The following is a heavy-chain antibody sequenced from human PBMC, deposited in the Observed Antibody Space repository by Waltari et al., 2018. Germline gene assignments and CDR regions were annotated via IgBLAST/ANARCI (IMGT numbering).Heavy chain of an antibody. CDR2: INHRGST. J-gene: IGHJ5*02. CDR3: ARNPLSRGNWFDP. V-gene: IGHV4-34*01. Sequence: QVQLQQWGAGLLKPSETLSLTCAVYGGSFSGYYWSWIRQPPGKGLEWIGEINHRGSTNYNPSLKSRVTISGDTSKNQFSLKLSSVTAADTAVYYCARNPLSRGNWFDPWGQGTLVTVSS. CDR1: GGSFSGYY.